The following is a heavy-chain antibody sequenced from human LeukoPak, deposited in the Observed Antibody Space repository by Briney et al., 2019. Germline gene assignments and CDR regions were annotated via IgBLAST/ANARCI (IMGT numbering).Heavy chain of an antibody. CDR2: ISGSGGST. D-gene: IGHD6-19*01. Sequence: GGSLRLSCAASGFTFSSYAMSWVRQAPGKGLEWVSAISGSGGSTYYADSVKGRFTISRDNSKKTLYLQMNSLRAEDTAVYYCARQIAVSGLFDLWGQGALVTVSS. V-gene: IGHV3-23*01. CDR1: GFTFSSYA. J-gene: IGHJ4*02. CDR3: ARQIAVSGLFDL.